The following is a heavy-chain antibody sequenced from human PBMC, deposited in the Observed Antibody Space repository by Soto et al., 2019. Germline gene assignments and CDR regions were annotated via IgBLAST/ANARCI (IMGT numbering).Heavy chain of an antibody. J-gene: IGHJ4*02. Sequence: GGSLRLSCAASGFTFSDHYMSWIRQAPGKGLEWVSYISSGGDTIHYADSVKGRFTVSRDNAKNSLYLQMNSLRAEDTAVYYCARPQIVAAGTSDYRGKGTRVTVSS. D-gene: IGHD6-13*01. V-gene: IGHV3-11*01. CDR3: ARPQIVAAGTSDY. CDR1: GFTFSDHY. CDR2: ISSGGDTI.